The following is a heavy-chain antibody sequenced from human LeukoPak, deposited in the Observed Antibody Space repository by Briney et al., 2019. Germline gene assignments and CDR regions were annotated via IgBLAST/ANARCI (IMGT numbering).Heavy chain of an antibody. Sequence: PGGSLRLSCAASGFTFSSYAMHWVRQAPGKGLEWVAVISYDGSNKYYADSVKGRFTISRDNSKNTLYLQMNSLRAEDTAVYYCVRVANGATFDYWGRGTLVTVSS. D-gene: IGHD5-12*01. CDR1: GFTFSSYA. CDR3: VRVANGATFDY. J-gene: IGHJ4*02. CDR2: ISYDGSNK. V-gene: IGHV3-30-3*01.